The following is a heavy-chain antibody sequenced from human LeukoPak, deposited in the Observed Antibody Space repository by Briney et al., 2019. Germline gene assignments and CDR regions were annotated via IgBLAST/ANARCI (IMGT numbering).Heavy chain of an antibody. D-gene: IGHD4-17*01. CDR1: GYSFTSHY. CDR2: IIPIFGTA. J-gene: IGHJ3*02. V-gene: IGHV1-69*13. Sequence: SVKVSCKASGYSFTSHYMHWVRQAPGQGLEWMGGIIPIFGTANYAQKFQGRVTITADESTSTAYMELSSLRSEDTAVYYCARGMTTVTTDAFDIWGQGTMVTVSS. CDR3: ARGMTTVTTDAFDI.